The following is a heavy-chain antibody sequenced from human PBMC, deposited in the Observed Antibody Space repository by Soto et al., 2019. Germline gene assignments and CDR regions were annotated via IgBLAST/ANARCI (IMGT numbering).Heavy chain of an antibody. Sequence: GGSLRLSCAASGFTFSSYAMSWVRQAPGKGLEWVSAISGSGGSTYYADSVKGRFTISRDNSKNTLYLQMNSLRAEDTAVYYSAKWYLFYSGYDHTYYFDYWGQGTLVTVSS. CDR1: GFTFSSYA. V-gene: IGHV3-23*01. J-gene: IGHJ4*02. CDR2: ISGSGGST. CDR3: AKWYLFYSGYDHTYYFDY. D-gene: IGHD5-12*01.